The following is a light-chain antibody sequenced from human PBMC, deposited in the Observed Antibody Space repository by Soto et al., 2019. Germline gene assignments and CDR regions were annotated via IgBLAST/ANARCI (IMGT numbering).Light chain of an antibody. Sequence: QSVLTQSPSVSEAPGQRVTISCTGTSSDIGAGYDVHWYQQLPGAAPKLLIYSNAIRPSGVPDRFSASKSGTSASLAITGLRAEDEADYYCQSYDSSLTTYVFGTGTKLTVL. CDR3: QSYDSSLTTYV. V-gene: IGLV1-40*01. J-gene: IGLJ1*01. CDR1: SSDIGAGYD. CDR2: SNA.